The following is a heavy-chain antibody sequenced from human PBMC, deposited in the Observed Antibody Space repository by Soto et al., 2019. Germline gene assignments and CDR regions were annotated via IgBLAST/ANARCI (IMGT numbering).Heavy chain of an antibody. CDR3: ARDRDYYDSSGYYYG. Sequence: PGGSLRLSCAASGFTVSSNYMSWVRQAPGKGLEWVSVIYSGGSTYYADSVKGRFTISRDNSKNTLYLQMNSLRAEDTAVYYCARDRDYYDSSGYYYGWGQGTLVTVSS. CDR2: IYSGGST. V-gene: IGHV3-53*01. J-gene: IGHJ4*02. CDR1: GFTVSSNY. D-gene: IGHD3-22*01.